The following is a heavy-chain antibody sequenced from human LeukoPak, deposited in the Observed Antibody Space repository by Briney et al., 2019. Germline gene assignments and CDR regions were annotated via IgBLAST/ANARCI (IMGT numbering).Heavy chain of an antibody. CDR2: ISWNSYSI. J-gene: IGHJ4*02. V-gene: IGHV3-9*01. D-gene: IGHD5-12*01. CDR3: AKGEKKWPARQPNY. CDR1: GFTFDDYA. Sequence: PGGSLRLSCAASGFTFDDYAMHWVRQAPGKGLEWVSGISWNSYSIGYADSVKGRFTISRDNAKNSLYLQMNSLKTEDTALYYCAKGEKKWPARQPNYWGQGTLVTVSS.